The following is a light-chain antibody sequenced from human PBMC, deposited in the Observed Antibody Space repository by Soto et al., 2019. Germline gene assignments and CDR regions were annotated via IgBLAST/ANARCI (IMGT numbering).Light chain of an antibody. CDR3: NSYTTTSTLVV. J-gene: IGLJ3*02. CDR1: SSDVGGYSY. V-gene: IGLV2-14*01. CDR2: DVS. Sequence: QSVLTQPASVSGSPGQSITISCTETSSDVGGYSYVSWYQQYPGKAPKLIIYDVSNRPSGVSNRSSGSKSGTTASLTISGLQSEGEADYYCNSYTTTSTLVVFGGGTKVTVL.